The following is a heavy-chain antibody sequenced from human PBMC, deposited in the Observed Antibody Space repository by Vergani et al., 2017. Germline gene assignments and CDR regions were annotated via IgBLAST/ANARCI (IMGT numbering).Heavy chain of an antibody. D-gene: IGHD5-24*01. CDR2: IYASGST. J-gene: IGHJ4*02. CDR3: ARERATMFGYCDL. Sequence: VQLQESGPGLVKPSQTLSLTCTVSGGSFSSGTNYWTWIRQPAGKGREWVGRIYASGSTNYNPSLESRVTMSVDTSKNQFSLKLRSVTAADTAVYYCARERATMFGYCDLWGQGTLVTVSS. CDR1: GGSFSSGTNY. V-gene: IGHV4-61*02.